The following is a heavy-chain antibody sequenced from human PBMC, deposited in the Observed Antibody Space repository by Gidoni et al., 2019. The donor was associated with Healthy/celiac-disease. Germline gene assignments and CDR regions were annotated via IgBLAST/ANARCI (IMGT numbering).Heavy chain of an antibody. CDR2: IYPGDSDT. Sequence: EVQLVQSGAEVKKPGESLKISCKGSGYSFTSYWIGWVRQMPGKGLEWMGIIYPGDSDTRYSPSISTAYLQWSSLKASDTAMYYCARHYFYYGSGSYSRDDAFDIWGQGTMVTVSS. V-gene: IGHV5-51*01. J-gene: IGHJ3*02. CDR3: ARHYFYYGSGSYSRDDAFDI. D-gene: IGHD3-10*01. CDR1: GYSFTSYW.